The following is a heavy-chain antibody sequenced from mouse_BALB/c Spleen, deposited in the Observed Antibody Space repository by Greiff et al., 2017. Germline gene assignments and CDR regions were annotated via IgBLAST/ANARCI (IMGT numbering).Heavy chain of an antibody. J-gene: IGHJ1*01. CDR3: ARYYYGSSYGWYFDV. V-gene: IGHV3-2*02. D-gene: IGHD1-1*01. Sequence: EVQLQQSGPGLVKPSQSLSLTCTVTGYSITSDYAWNWIRQFPGNKLEWMGYISYSGSTSYNPSLKSRISITRDTSKNQFFLQLNSVTTEDTATYYCARYYYGSSYGWYFDVWGAGTTVTVSS. CDR2: ISYSGST. CDR1: GYSITSDYA.